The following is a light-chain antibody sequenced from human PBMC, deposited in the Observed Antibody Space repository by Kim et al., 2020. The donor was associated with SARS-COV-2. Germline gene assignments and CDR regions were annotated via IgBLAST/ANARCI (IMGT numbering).Light chain of an antibody. CDR2: WAS. J-gene: IGKJ4*01. CDR3: QQYFTTPLT. V-gene: IGKV4-1*01. CDR1: QSLLYSANDKNY. Sequence: RATINCKSNQSLLYSANDKNYLAWYQQKAGQPPKLLIYWASTRESGVPDRISGSGSGTDFTLTISGLQAEDVSVYYCQQYFTTPLTFGGGTKLEI.